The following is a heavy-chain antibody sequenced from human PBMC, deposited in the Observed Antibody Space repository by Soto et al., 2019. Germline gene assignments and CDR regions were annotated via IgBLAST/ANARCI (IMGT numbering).Heavy chain of an antibody. CDR2: IYYSGST. V-gene: IGHV4-59*01. Sequence: PSETLSLTCTVSGGSISSYYWSWIRQPPGKGLEWIGYIYYSGSTNYNPSLKSRVTISVDTSKNQFSLKLSSVTAADTAVYYCARDRRSPDTAMADYGMDVWGQGTTVTVSS. J-gene: IGHJ6*02. CDR3: ARDRRSPDTAMADYGMDV. CDR1: GGSISSYY. D-gene: IGHD5-18*01.